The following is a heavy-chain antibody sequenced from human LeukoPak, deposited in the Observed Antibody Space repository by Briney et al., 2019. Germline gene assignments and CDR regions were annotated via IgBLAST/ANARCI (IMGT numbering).Heavy chain of an antibody. V-gene: IGHV3-9*01. CDR3: ARGQHYYGSESYPE. D-gene: IGHD3-10*01. CDR1: GFTFDDYA. Sequence: PGGSLRLSCAASGFTFDDYAMHWVRQAPGKGLEWVSGISWNSYSIGYADSVKGRFTISRDNAKNSLYLQMNSLRAEDTAVYYCARGQHYYGSESYPEWGQGTLVTVSS. J-gene: IGHJ4*02. CDR2: ISWNSYSI.